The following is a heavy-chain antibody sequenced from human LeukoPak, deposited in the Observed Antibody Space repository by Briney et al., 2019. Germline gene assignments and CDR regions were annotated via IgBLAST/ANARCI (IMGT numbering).Heavy chain of an antibody. CDR1: GFTFGDYA. D-gene: IGHD5-24*01. CDR2: ISYDGSYK. Sequence: RAGGSLRLSCTASGFTFGDYALSWVRQAPGKGLEWVAIISYDGSYKNYAESVKGRFTISRDNTKNTLYLQMNSLRVEDTAVYYCAHEGWVHNWGQGTPVTVSS. CDR3: AHEGWVHN. J-gene: IGHJ4*02. V-gene: IGHV3-30*04.